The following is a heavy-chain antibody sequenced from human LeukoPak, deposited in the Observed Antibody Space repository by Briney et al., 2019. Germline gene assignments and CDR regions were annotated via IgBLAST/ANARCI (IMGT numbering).Heavy chain of an antibody. Sequence: GGSLRLSCAASGFTFSSYAMSWVRQAPGKGLEWVSSISSGGSYIYSADSVKGRFTISRDNAKNSLYLQMNSLRAEGTAVYYCARDLGGYYDSSGYYYPDYWGQGTLVTVSS. V-gene: IGHV3-21*01. J-gene: IGHJ4*02. D-gene: IGHD3-22*01. CDR3: ARDLGGYYDSSGYYYPDY. CDR2: ISSGGSYI. CDR1: GFTFSSYA.